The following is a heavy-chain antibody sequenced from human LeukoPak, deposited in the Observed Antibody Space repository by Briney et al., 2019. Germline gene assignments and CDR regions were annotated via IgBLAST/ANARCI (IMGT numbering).Heavy chain of an antibody. J-gene: IGHJ6*02. CDR2: ISSSSSTI. Sequence: GGALRLSCAASGFTFSSYSMNWVRQAPGKGLEWVSYISSSSSTIYYADSVKGRFTISRDNAKNSLYLQMNSLRAEDTAVYYCARDAGGDGYNWVFYSYYGMDVWGQGTTVTVSS. V-gene: IGHV3-48*01. CDR1: GFTFSSYS. CDR3: ARDAGGDGYNWVFYSYYGMDV. D-gene: IGHD5-24*01.